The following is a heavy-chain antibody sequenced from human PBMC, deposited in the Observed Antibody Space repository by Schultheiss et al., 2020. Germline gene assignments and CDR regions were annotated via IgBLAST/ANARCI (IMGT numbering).Heavy chain of an antibody. CDR2: IYYSGST. D-gene: IGHD6-13*01. Sequence: SETLSLTCTVSGGSISSYYWSWIRQPPGKGLEWIGYIYYSGSTNYNPSLKSRVTISVDTSKNQFSLKLSSVTAADTAVYYCARQQRSIAAAGVFDYWGQGTLVTVSS. V-gene: IGHV4-59*01. J-gene: IGHJ4*02. CDR3: ARQQRSIAAAGVFDY. CDR1: GGSISSYY.